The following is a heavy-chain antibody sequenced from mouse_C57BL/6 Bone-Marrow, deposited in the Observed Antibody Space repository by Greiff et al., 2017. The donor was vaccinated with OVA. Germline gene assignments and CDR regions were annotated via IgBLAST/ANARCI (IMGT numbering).Heavy chain of an antibody. D-gene: IGHD2-5*01. V-gene: IGHV1-53*01. CDR1: GYTFTSYW. CDR3: ARGVYSNYGLFDY. J-gene: IGHJ2*01. CDR2: INPSNGGT. Sequence: QVQLKESGTELVKPGASVKLSCKASGYTFTSYWMHWVKQRPGQGLEWIGNINPSNGGTNYNEKFKSKATLTVDKSSSTAYMQLSSLTSEDSAVYYCARGVYSNYGLFDYWGQGTTLTVSS.